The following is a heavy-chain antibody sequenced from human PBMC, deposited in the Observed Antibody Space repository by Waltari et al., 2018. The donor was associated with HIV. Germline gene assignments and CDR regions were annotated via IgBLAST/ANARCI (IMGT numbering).Heavy chain of an antibody. Sequence: QVQLVQSGAEVKKPGASVKVSCKASGYSFRNNYIHWVRQAPGQGLEWMGIINPSGGRTNYSQKFQGRVTMTRDTSTSTVYMELSSLRSEDMAVYYCTRDKAIGIITSVFDFWGQGTMVTVSS. D-gene: IGHD3-3*01. J-gene: IGHJ3*01. CDR2: INPSGGRT. CDR3: TRDKAIGIITSVFDF. V-gene: IGHV1-46*01. CDR1: GYSFRNNY.